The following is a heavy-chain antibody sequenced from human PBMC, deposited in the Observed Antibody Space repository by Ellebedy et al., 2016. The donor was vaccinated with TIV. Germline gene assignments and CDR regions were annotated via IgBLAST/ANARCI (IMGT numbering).Heavy chain of an antibody. CDR1: GFTFSSYS. CDR2: ISSDGSTQ. Sequence: GESLKISCEASGFTFSSYSVHWLRQAPGKRLEWVAVISSDGSTQYYADSVKGRFTISRDNSKNTLYLQMNSLRAEDTAVYYCARVYSSVSDYWGQGTLVTVSS. J-gene: IGHJ4*02. D-gene: IGHD6-19*01. CDR3: ARVYSSVSDY. V-gene: IGHV3-30*14.